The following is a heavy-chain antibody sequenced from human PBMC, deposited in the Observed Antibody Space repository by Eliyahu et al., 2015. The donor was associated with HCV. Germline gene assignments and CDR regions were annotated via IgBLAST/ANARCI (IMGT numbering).Heavy chain of an antibody. CDR3: ARPRIAARASDAFDI. Sequence: EVQLVQSGAEVKKPGESLKISXKGSGYSFTSYWIGWVRQMPGKGLEWMGIIYPGDSDTRYSPSFQGQVTISADKSISTAYLQWSSLKASDTAMYYCARPRIAARASDAFDIWGQGTMVTVSS. CDR1: GYSFTSYW. CDR2: IYPGDSDT. V-gene: IGHV5-51*03. D-gene: IGHD6-6*01. J-gene: IGHJ3*02.